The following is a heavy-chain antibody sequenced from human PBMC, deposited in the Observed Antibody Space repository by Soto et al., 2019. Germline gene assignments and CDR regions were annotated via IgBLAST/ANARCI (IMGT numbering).Heavy chain of an antibody. CDR1: GFTFSSYA. V-gene: IGHV3-23*01. Sequence: EVQLLESGGGLVQPGGSLRLSCAASGFTFSSYAMSWVRQAPGKGLEWVSAISGSGGSTYYADSVKGRFTISRENSKNTLYLQMNSLRAEDTAVYYCAKAPYSSSWYGVFDYWGQGTLVTVSS. D-gene: IGHD6-13*01. CDR3: AKAPYSSSWYGVFDY. J-gene: IGHJ4*02. CDR2: ISGSGGST.